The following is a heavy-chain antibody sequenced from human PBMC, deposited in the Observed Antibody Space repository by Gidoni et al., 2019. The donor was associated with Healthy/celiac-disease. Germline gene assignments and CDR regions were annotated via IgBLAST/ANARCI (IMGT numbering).Heavy chain of an antibody. J-gene: IGHJ4*02. CDR2: ISWNSGSI. CDR3: AKGGTYCTNGVCYLIADYFDY. CDR1: GFTFDDYA. V-gene: IGHV3-9*01. D-gene: IGHD2-8*01. Sequence: EVQLVESGGGLVQPGRSLRLSCAASGFTFDDYAMHWVRQAPGKGLEWVSGISWNSGSIGYADSVKGRFTISRDNAKNSLYLQMNSLRAEDTALYYCAKGGTYCTNGVCYLIADYFDYWGQGTLVTVSS.